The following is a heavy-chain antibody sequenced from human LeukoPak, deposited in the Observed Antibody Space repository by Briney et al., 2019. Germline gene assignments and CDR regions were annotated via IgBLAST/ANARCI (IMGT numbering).Heavy chain of an antibody. CDR3: AKDARRSSGWWFFDH. V-gene: IGHV3-23*01. J-gene: IGHJ4*02. CDR2: ISAGGDRT. CDR1: GSAFTSLD. Sequence: GGSLRLSCPASGSAFTSLDMDWVRQAPRKGLDWVSAISAGGDRTYYADSVRGRFTLSRDKSKNTLYLQMNSLRAEDTAVYYCAKDARRSSGWWFFDHWGQGTLVTISS. D-gene: IGHD6-19*01.